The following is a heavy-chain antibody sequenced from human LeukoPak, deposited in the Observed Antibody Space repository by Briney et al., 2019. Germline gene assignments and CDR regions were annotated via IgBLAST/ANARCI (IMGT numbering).Heavy chain of an antibody. CDR3: ARAGGYCGRISCPYYFDY. CDR2: IYYSGST. Sequence: SETLSLTCTVSGGSISSYYWSWIRQPPGKGLEWIGYIYYSGSTNYNPSLKSRVTISVDTSKNQFSLELSSVTAADTAVYYCARAGGYCGRISCPYYFDYWGQGSLVAVSS. CDR1: GGSISSYY. D-gene: IGHD2-15*01. J-gene: IGHJ4*02. V-gene: IGHV4-59*01.